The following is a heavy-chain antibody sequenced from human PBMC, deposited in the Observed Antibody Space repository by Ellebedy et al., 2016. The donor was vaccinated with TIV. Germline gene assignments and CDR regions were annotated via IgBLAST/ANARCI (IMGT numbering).Heavy chain of an antibody. J-gene: IGHJ2*01. V-gene: IGHV4-30-2*01. CDR2: VYKSGNT. Sequence: SETLSLTCSVSGGSIGSGGYSWSWIRQPPGKALEWIGHVYKSGNTYYKPSLRSRVTISVDTSKNEVSLKLNSVTAADTALYYCARNVLVFTFDKWYSDLWGRGTLVTVSS. D-gene: IGHD3-22*01. CDR3: ARNVLVFTFDKWYSDL. CDR1: GGSIGSGGYS.